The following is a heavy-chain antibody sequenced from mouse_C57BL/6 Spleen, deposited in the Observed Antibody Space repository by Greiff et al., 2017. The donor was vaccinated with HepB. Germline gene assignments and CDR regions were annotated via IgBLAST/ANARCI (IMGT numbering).Heavy chain of an antibody. CDR2: IFPGSGST. D-gene: IGHD1-1*01. CDR1: GYTFTDYY. Sequence: VKLMESGPELVKPGASVKISCKASGYTFTDYYINWVKQRPGQGLEWIGWIFPGSGSTYYNEKFKGKATLTVDKSSSTAYMLLSSLTSEDSAVYFCARGNYYGSSYWFAYWGQGTLVTVSA. V-gene: IGHV1-75*01. J-gene: IGHJ3*01. CDR3: ARGNYYGSSYWFAY.